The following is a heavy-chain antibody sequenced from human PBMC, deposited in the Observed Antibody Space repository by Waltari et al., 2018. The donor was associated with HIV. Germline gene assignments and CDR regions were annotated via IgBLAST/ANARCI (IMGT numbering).Heavy chain of an antibody. CDR3: ARGRHTAGTDYYYGMDV. Sequence: QVQLQESGPGLVKPSETLSLTCTVSGGSISSYYWSWIRQPPGKGLEWIGYIYYSGSTNYNPSLKSRVTISVDTSKNQFSLKLSSVTAADTAVYYCARGRHTAGTDYYYGMDVWGQGTTVTVSS. D-gene: IGHD6-13*01. V-gene: IGHV4-59*01. CDR1: GGSISSYY. J-gene: IGHJ6*02. CDR2: IYYSGST.